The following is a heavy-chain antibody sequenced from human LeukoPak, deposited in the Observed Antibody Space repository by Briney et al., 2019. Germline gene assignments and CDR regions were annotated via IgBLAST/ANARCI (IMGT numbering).Heavy chain of an antibody. CDR3: ARVGRMVRGVRALYYFDY. D-gene: IGHD3-10*01. J-gene: IGHJ4*02. CDR1: GGSVSSADYY. V-gene: IGHV4-61*08. Sequence: SETLSLTCTVSGGSVSSADYYWSWIRHPPGKALEWIGYIYHTGSNNYKYSLKSRVTISLDTSKNQFSLKLSSVTAADTAVYYCARVGRMVRGVRALYYFDYWGQGTLVTVSS. CDR2: IYHTGSN.